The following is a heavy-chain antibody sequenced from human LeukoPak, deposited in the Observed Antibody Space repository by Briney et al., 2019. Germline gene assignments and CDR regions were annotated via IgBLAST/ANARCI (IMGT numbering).Heavy chain of an antibody. J-gene: IGHJ4*02. Sequence: SQSLSLTCTVAGGSISSGDYYSSWIRQPPGKGLQWIGDIYYSGSTYYNPSLKSRVTISVDTSKNQFSLKLSSVTAADTAVYYCAREPDDCGGNSGGGYFDYWGQGTLVTVSS. CDR1: GGSISSGDYY. CDR2: IYYSGST. V-gene: IGHV4-30-4*01. CDR3: AREPDDCGGNSGGGYFDY. D-gene: IGHD4-23*01.